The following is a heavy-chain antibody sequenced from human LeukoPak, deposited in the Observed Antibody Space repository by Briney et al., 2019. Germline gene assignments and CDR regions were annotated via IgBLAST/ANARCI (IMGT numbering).Heavy chain of an antibody. J-gene: IGHJ4*02. CDR3: ARDGRPLDY. V-gene: IGHV3-7*03. CDR1: GITFSRYW. CDR2: IKQDGGEK. Sequence: GGSLRLSCVDSGITFSRYWMTWVRQAPGKGLEWVANIKQDGGEKYYVDSVKGRFTISRDNAKNSLYLQMNSLGVEDTAVYYCARDGRPLDYWGQGTLVTVSS.